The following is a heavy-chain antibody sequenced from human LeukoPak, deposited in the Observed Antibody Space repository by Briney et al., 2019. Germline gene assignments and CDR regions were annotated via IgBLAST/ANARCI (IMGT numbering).Heavy chain of an antibody. CDR1: GFTFSSYW. D-gene: IGHD6-13*01. CDR2: IKQDGSEK. J-gene: IGHJ2*01. V-gene: IGHV3-7*01. Sequence: PGGSLRLSCAASGFTFSSYWMSWVRQAPGKGLEWVANIKQDGSEKYYVDSVKGRFTISRDNAKNSLYLQMNSLRAEDTVVYYCARAAYSSTWYSRYFDLWGRGTLVTVSS. CDR3: ARAAYSSTWYSRYFDL.